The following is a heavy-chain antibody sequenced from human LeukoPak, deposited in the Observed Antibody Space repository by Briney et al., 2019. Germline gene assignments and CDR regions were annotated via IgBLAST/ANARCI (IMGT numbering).Heavy chain of an antibody. CDR3: ARGRRDYDSSGYYFDY. V-gene: IGHV4-31*11. CDR1: GGSISSGGYY. CDR2: IYYSGST. Sequence: SQTLSLTCAVSGGSISSGGYYWSWIRQHPGKGLEWIGYIYYSGSTYYNPSLKSRVTISVDTSKNQFSLKLSSVTAADTAVYYCARGRRDYDSSGYYFDYWGQGTLVTVSS. J-gene: IGHJ4*02. D-gene: IGHD3-22*01.